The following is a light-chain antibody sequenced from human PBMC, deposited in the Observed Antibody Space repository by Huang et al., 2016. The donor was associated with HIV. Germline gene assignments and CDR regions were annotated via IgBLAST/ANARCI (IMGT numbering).Light chain of an antibody. CDR3: QQYDKWTPRLT. Sequence: EIVMTQSPATLSVSPGERVILSCRASESVGSSLAWYQQKPGQAPRLLIYGASTRAAGVPPRFSGRGSGTEFTLSIRGLQSADFAGYYCQQYDKWTPRLTFGGGTKVEIK. J-gene: IGKJ4*02. CDR1: ESVGSS. V-gene: IGKV3-15*01. CDR2: GAS.